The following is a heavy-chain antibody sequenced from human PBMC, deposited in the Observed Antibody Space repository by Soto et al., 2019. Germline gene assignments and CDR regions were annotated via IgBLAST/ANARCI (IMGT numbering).Heavy chain of an antibody. V-gene: IGHV3-21*01. CDR2: ISSSSSYI. Sequence: GGSLRLSCAASGFTFSSYSMNWVRQAPGKGLEWVSSISSSSSYIYYADSVKGRFTISRDNAKNSLYLQMNSLRAEDTAVYYCARGRRLNWNDVGGNYYYYYMDVWGKGTTVTVSS. CDR1: GFTFSSYS. D-gene: IGHD1-1*01. CDR3: ARGRRLNWNDVGGNYYYYYMDV. J-gene: IGHJ6*03.